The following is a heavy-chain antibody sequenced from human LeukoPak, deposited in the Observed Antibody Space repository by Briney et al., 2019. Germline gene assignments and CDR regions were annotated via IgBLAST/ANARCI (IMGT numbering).Heavy chain of an antibody. CDR3: AKDRAARGRGNYFYMDA. V-gene: IGHV3-43D*03. Sequence: PGGSLRLSCAASGFTFDDYAMHWVRQASGKGLEWVSHITWDGGSTHYADSVEGRFTISRDNRENSLYLQMNSLRPEDTALYYCAKDRAARGRGNYFYMDAWGKGTTVTVSS. J-gene: IGHJ6*03. CDR1: GFTFDDYA. D-gene: IGHD2/OR15-2a*01. CDR2: ITWDGGST.